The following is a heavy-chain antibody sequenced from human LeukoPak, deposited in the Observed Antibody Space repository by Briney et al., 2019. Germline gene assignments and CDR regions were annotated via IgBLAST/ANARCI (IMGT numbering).Heavy chain of an antibody. CDR2: IRYDGSNK. CDR3: AKVLYDSGYERGDY. V-gene: IGHV3-30*02. CDR1: GFTFSSYG. Sequence: GGSLRLSCAASGFTFSSYGMHWVRQAPGKGLEWVAFIRYDGSNKYYADSVKGRFTISRDNSKNTLYLQMNSLRAEDTAVYYCAKVLYDSGYERGDYWGQGTLVTVSS. D-gene: IGHD5-12*01. J-gene: IGHJ4*02.